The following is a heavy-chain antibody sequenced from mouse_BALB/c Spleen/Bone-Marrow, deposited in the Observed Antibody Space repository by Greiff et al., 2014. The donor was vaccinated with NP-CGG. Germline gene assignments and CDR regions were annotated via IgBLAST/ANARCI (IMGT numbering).Heavy chain of an antibody. D-gene: IGHD4-1*01. J-gene: IGHJ2*01. CDR1: GFTFSSFG. CDR3: TRGGNWEDFDY. CDR2: ISSGSSTI. V-gene: IGHV5-17*02. Sequence: EVQRGGSGGGLVQPGGSRKLSCAASGFTFSSFGMHLGRQAPERGLGWVAYISSGSSTIFYADTVKGRFTISRDNPKNTLFLQMTSLRSEDTAMYYCTRGGNWEDFDYWGQGTTLTVSS.